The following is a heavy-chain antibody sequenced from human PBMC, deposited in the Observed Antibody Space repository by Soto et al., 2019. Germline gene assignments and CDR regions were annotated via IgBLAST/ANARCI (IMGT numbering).Heavy chain of an antibody. CDR3: TTDSLGGGYDAYYFDY. Sequence: PGGSLRLSCAASGFTFSSYSMNWVRQAPGKGLEWVGRIKSKTDGGTTDYAAPVKGRFTISRDDSKNTLYLQMNSLKTEDTAVYYCTTDSLGGGYDAYYFDYWGQGTLVTVSS. J-gene: IGHJ4*02. CDR2: IKSKTDGGTT. D-gene: IGHD3-16*01. CDR1: GFTFSSYS. V-gene: IGHV3-15*07.